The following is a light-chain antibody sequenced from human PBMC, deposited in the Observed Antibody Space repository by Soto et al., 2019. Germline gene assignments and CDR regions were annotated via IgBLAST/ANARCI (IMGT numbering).Light chain of an antibody. CDR2: GAS. Sequence: EIVSTQSPGTMSLSPGERATLSSRSSQRVSRSYLAWYQQKPGQAPRLLSYGASSRATGIPDRGSGSGSGTDCTLTISRLEPEDGAVDYCQQYGSSPITFGQGTRLEIK. CDR3: QQYGSSPIT. V-gene: IGKV3-20*01. CDR1: QRVSRSY. J-gene: IGKJ5*01.